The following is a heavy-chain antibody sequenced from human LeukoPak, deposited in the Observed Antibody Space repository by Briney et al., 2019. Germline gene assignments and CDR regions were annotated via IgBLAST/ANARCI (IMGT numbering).Heavy chain of an antibody. J-gene: IGHJ4*02. V-gene: IGHV1-2*02. CDR3: VRGGGNYHVDY. CDR1: GYTFSVYN. D-gene: IGHD1-7*01. Sequence: ASVKVSCKASGYTFSVYNIHWVRQAPGQGLEWMGWIRPSSGDTKFAQSFQDRVTMTRDTSISTAYMELNRLRTDDTAVYYCVRGGGNYHVDYWGQGAPVTVSS. CDR2: IRPSSGDT.